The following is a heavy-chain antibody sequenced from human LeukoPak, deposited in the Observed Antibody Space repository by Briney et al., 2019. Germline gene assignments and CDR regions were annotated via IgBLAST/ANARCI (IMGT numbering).Heavy chain of an antibody. CDR1: GYTFTRYD. CDR2: MNPNSGNT. D-gene: IGHD6-19*01. V-gene: IGHV1-8*01. CDR3: ARAGRPYSSGWYVY. Sequence: ASVKVSCKASGYTFTRYDINWVRQATGQGLEWMGWMNPNSGNTGYAQKFPGRVTMTRNTSISTAYMELSSLRSEDTAVYYCARAGRPYSSGWYVYWGQGTLVTVSS. J-gene: IGHJ4*02.